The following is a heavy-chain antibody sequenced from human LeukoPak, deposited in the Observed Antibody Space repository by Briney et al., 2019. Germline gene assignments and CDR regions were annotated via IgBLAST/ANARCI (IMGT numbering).Heavy chain of an antibody. CDR1: GGSISSYY. J-gene: IGHJ4*02. D-gene: IGHD3-22*01. V-gene: IGHV4-59*08. CDR3: ARHSHYYYDSSGPIGY. CDR2: IYYSGGT. Sequence: PSETLSLTCTVSGGSISSYYWSWIRQPPGKGLEWIGYIYYSGGTNYNPSLKSRVTISVDTSKNQFSLKLSSVTAADTAVYYCARHSHYYYDSSGPIGYWGQGTLVTVSS.